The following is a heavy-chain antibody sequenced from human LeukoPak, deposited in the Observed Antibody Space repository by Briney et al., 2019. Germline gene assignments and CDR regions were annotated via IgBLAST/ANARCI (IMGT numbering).Heavy chain of an antibody. V-gene: IGHV1-18*01. Sequence: ASVKVSCKASGYTFTGYGVGWGRQAPGQGLEWMGWISAYNGNTNYAQKLQGRVTMTTDTSTSTAYMQLRSLRSDDTAVYYCARDVGVAARFFDYWGQGTLVTVSS. CDR1: GYTFTGYG. CDR2: ISAYNGNT. D-gene: IGHD6-6*01. J-gene: IGHJ4*02. CDR3: ARDVGVAARFFDY.